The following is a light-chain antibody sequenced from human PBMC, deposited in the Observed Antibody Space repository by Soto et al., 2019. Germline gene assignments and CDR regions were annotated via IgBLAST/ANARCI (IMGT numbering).Light chain of an antibody. Sequence: EIVMTQSPVTLSVSPGERATLSCTASQSVNNNVAWYQQKPGHTPRLLIYDASTRATGIPARFSGSRSGTEFTLTINGLQSEDFATYYCQQYNSYSTFGQGTKVDIK. CDR3: QQYNSYST. CDR1: QSVNNN. V-gene: IGKV3-15*01. J-gene: IGKJ1*01. CDR2: DAS.